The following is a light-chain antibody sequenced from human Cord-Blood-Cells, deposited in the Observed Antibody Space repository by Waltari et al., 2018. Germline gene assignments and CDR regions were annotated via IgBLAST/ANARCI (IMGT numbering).Light chain of an antibody. CDR1: QSISSW. CDR2: KAS. V-gene: IGKV1-5*03. CDR3: QQYNSYSWT. Sequence: DIQMTQSPSTLSASVGDSVTITCRDSQSISSWLAWYQQKPGKAPKLLIYKASSLESGVPSRFSGSGSGTEFTLTISSLQPDDFATYYCQQYNSYSWTFGQGTKVEIK. J-gene: IGKJ1*01.